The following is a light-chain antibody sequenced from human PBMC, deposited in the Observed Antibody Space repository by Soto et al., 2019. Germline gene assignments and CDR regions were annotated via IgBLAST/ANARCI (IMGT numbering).Light chain of an antibody. V-gene: IGKV3-15*01. CDR3: QHYNNWPLT. CDR1: QSVSSN. J-gene: IGKJ4*01. Sequence: EIVITQSPATRSVSPGERAALSCRASQSVSSNLAWYQQKPGQTPRLLIYATSTRATGIPARFSGSGSGTEFTLTISSLQSEDFAVYYCQHYNNWPLTFGGGTKVDIK. CDR2: ATS.